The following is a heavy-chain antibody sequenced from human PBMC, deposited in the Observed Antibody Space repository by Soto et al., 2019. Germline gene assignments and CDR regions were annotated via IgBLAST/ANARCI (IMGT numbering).Heavy chain of an antibody. CDR3: ARVPGRREAAAVPGGFDY. Sequence: SETLSLTCTVSGGSISSYYWSWIRQPPGKGLEWIGYIYYSGSTNYNPSLKSRVTISVDTSKNQFSLKLSSVTAADTAVYYCARVPGRREAAAVPGGFDYWGQGTLVTVSS. J-gene: IGHJ4*02. V-gene: IGHV4-59*01. CDR1: GGSISSYY. CDR2: IYYSGST. D-gene: IGHD6-13*01.